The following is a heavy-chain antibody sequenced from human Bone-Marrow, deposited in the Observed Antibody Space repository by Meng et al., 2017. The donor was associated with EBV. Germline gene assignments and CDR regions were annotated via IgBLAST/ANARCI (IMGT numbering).Heavy chain of an antibody. Sequence: QGRVGQLGAGLKKPGSSVKVSRKTSGGTISSDAISWVGQAPGQGLEWMGGLIPMLGAPTYAQKFQDRVTIIADKSTSIHYMELSSLRSDDTAVYYCASESGRGYTPDYWGRGALVTVSS. J-gene: IGHJ4*02. CDR2: LIPMLGAP. D-gene: IGHD3-10*01. CDR1: GGTISSDA. CDR3: ASESGRGYTPDY. V-gene: IGHV1-69*06.